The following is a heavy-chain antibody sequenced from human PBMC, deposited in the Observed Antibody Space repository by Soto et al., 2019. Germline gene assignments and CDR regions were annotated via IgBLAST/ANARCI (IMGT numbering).Heavy chain of an antibody. CDR2: INIVGGNT. V-gene: IGHV3-23*01. J-gene: IGHJ4*02. CDR1: GFTFSNYA. CDR3: TKNYYFDS. Sequence: VQLLESGGGLVQPGGSLRLSCAASGFTFSNYAMSWVRQAPGKALEWVSSINIVGGNTNYADSVRGWFTMSRDDSKNRVFLQMNSLRAEDTAIYYCTKNYYFDSWGQGTLVTVSS.